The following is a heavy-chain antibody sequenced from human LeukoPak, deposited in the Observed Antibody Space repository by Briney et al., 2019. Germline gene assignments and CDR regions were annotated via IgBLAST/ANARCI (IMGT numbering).Heavy chain of an antibody. CDR2: IKQDGSEK. CDR3: ARLDRAVAGFFDY. D-gene: IGHD6-19*01. Sequence: GGSLRLSCAASGFTFSSYWMSWVRQAPGKGLEWVANIKQDGSEKYYVDSVKGRFTISRDNAKNSLYLQMNSLGAEDTAVYYCARLDRAVAGFFDYWGQGTLVTVSS. J-gene: IGHJ4*02. V-gene: IGHV3-7*01. CDR1: GFTFSSYW.